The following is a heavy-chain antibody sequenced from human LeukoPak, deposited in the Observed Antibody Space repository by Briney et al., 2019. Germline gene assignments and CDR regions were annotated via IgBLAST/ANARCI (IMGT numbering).Heavy chain of an antibody. CDR3: ARGDGGYGY. CDR2: INHSGST. V-gene: IGHV4-34*01. J-gene: IGHJ4*02. Sequence: SETLSLTCAVYGESFSGYYWSWIRQPPGKGLEWIGEINHSGSTNYNPSLKSRVTISVDTSKNQFSLKLSSVTAAETAVYYCARGDGGYGYWGQGTLVTVSS. CDR1: GESFSGYY. D-gene: IGHD1-1*01.